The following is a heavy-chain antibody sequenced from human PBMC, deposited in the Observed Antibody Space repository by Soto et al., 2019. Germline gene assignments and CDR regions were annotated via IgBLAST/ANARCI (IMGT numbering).Heavy chain of an antibody. D-gene: IGHD2-2*01. CDR3: AREGVVVPAATYYFDY. V-gene: IGHV3-7*01. J-gene: IGHJ4*02. CDR2: IKQDGSEK. Sequence: GGSLRLSCAASGFTFSSYWMSWVRQAPGKGLEWVANIKQDGSEKYYVDSVKGRFTISRDNAKNSLYLQMNSLRAEDTAVYYCAREGVVVPAATYYFDYWGQGTLVTVSS. CDR1: GFTFSSYW.